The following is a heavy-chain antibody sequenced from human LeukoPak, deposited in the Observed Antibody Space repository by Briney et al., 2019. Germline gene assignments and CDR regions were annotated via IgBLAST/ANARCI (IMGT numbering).Heavy chain of an antibody. CDR3: ARDHEEGNYGMDV. CDR1: GFTFSSYA. V-gene: IGHV3-21*01. D-gene: IGHD3-10*01. CDR2: ISMSSTYI. J-gene: IGHJ6*02. Sequence: GGSLRLSCAASGFTFSSYAMSWVRQAPGRGLEWVSSISMSSTYIFYTDSVKGRFTISRDNAKNSLYLQMNSLRAEDTAVYYCARDHEEGNYGMDVWGQETTVTVSS.